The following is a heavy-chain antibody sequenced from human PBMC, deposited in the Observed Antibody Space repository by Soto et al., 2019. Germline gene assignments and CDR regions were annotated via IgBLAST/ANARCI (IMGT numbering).Heavy chain of an antibody. D-gene: IGHD6-19*01. CDR1: GFTFSSYS. V-gene: IGHV3-21*01. CDR3: ARASAVAGRLSI. Sequence: GGSLRLSCAASGFTFSSYSMNWVRQAPGKGLEWVSSISSSSSYIYYADSVKGRFTISRDNAKNSLYLQMNSLRAEDTAVYYCARASAVAGRLSIWGQGTMVTVS. CDR2: ISSSSSYI. J-gene: IGHJ3*02.